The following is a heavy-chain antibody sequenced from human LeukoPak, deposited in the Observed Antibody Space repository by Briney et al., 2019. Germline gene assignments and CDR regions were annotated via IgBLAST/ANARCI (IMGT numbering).Heavy chain of an antibody. J-gene: IGHJ5*02. V-gene: IGHV4-34*01. CDR3: ARGEVALNWFDP. Sequence: SETLSLTCAVYGGSFSGYYWSWIRQPPGKGLEWIGEINHSGSTNYNPSLKSRVTISVDKSKNQFSLKLRSVTAADTAVYYCARGEVALNWFDPWGQGTLVTVSS. CDR1: GGSFSGYY. D-gene: IGHD2-15*01. CDR2: INHSGST.